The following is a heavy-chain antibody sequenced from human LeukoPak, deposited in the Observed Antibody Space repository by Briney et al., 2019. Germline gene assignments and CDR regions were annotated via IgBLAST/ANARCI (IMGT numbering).Heavy chain of an antibody. Sequence: SETLSLTCAVYGGSFSGYYWSWIRQPPGKGLEWIGEINHSGSTNYNPSLKSRVTISVDKSKNQFSLKLSSVTAADTAVYYCARLNYYDSINWFDPWGQGTLVTVSS. D-gene: IGHD3-22*01. V-gene: IGHV4-34*01. J-gene: IGHJ5*02. CDR2: INHSGST. CDR1: GGSFSGYY. CDR3: ARLNYYDSINWFDP.